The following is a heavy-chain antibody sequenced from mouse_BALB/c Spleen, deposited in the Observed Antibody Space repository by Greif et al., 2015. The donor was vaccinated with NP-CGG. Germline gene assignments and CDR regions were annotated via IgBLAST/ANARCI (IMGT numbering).Heavy chain of an antibody. CDR2: IWAGGST. Sequence: VKVVESGPGPVAPPQSLSITCTVSGFSLTSYGVHWVRQPPGKGLEWLGVIWAGGSTNYNSALMSRLSISKDNSKSQVFLKMNSLQTDDTAMYYCASDDGNPFDYWGQGTTLTVSS. V-gene: IGHV2-9*02. CDR1: GFSLTSYG. D-gene: IGHD2-1*01. J-gene: IGHJ2*01. CDR3: ASDDGNPFDY.